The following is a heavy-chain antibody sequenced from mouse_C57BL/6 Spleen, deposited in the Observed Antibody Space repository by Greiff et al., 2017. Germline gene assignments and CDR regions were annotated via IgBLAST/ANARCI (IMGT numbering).Heavy chain of an antibody. CDR2: INPSNGGT. J-gene: IGHJ4*01. Sequence: QVQLQQPGTELVKPGASVKLSCKASGYTFTSYGMHWVKQRPGQGLEWIGNINPSNGGTNYNEKFKSKATLTVDKSSSTAYMQLSSLTSEDSAVYYCASGSSRYYYAMDYWGQGTSVTVSS. D-gene: IGHD1-1*01. CDR3: ASGSSRYYYAMDY. V-gene: IGHV1-53*01. CDR1: GYTFTSYG.